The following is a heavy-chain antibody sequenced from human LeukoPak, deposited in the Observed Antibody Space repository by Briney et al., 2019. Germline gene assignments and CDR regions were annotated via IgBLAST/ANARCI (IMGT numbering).Heavy chain of an antibody. D-gene: IGHD2-15*01. CDR3: ARKYCSGGSWTHLGFYYYGMDI. Sequence: SVKVSCKVSGGIFSSYAVSRLRQTAGQGLGCMGGIIHIFGTANYAQKFQGRVTITADESTSTAYMELSRLRSEDTAVYYCARKYCSGGSWTHLGFYYYGMDIWGQGTTVTVSS. CDR1: GGIFSSYA. V-gene: IGHV1-69*13. CDR2: IIHIFGTA. J-gene: IGHJ6*02.